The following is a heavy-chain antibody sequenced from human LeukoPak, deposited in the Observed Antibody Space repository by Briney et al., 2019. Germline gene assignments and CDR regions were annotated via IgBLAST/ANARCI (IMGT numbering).Heavy chain of an antibody. D-gene: IGHD6-25*01. CDR3: ARFEGIATGIDY. Sequence: PSETLSLTCTVSGGSISSYYWSWIRQPPGKGLEWIGYIYYSGNTNYNPSLKSRVTISVDTSKNQFSLKLSSVTAADTAVYYCARFEGIATGIDYWGQGTLVTVSS. J-gene: IGHJ4*02. CDR1: GGSISSYY. CDR2: IYYSGNT. V-gene: IGHV4-59*01.